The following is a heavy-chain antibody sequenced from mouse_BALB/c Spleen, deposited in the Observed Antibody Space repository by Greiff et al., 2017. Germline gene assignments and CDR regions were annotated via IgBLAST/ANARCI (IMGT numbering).Heavy chain of an antibody. CDR1: GFTFNTYA. CDR2: IRSKSNNYAT. D-gene: IGHD1-2*01. Sequence: EVMLVESGGGLVQPKGSLKLSCAASGFTFNTYAMNWVRQAPGKGLEWVARIRSKSNNYATYYADSVKDRFTISRDDSQSMLYLQMNNLKTEDTAMYYCVSLHYRGYFDVWGAGTTVTVSS. CDR3: VSLHYRGYFDV. J-gene: IGHJ1*01. V-gene: IGHV10-1*02.